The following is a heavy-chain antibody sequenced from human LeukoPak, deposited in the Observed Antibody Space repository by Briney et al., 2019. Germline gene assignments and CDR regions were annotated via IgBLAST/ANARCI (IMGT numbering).Heavy chain of an antibody. J-gene: IGHJ3*02. Sequence: ASVKVSCKASGYTFINYGISWARQAPGQGLEWMGWISAHNGDTNYAQKFQGRVTMTTDTSTSIIYMELRSLRSDDTAVYYCARELREEMAPEVETDAFDIWAKGQWSPSLQ. CDR2: ISAHNGDT. CDR1: GYTFINYG. CDR3: ARELREEMAPEVETDAFDI. V-gene: IGHV1-18*01. D-gene: IGHD5-24*01.